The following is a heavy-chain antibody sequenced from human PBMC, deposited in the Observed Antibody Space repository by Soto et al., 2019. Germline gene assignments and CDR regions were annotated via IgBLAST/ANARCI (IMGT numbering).Heavy chain of an antibody. CDR3: ARSSGRRHVFTFDYGLDV. D-gene: IGHD3-16*01. Sequence: QVQLVESGGGLVEPGGSLRLSCAASGFSVGDNYMTWIRQAPGKGLEWLSYSSSSGGYTNYADSVKGRFTISRDNAKNSLYLQMVSLRAEDTAVYFCARSSGRRHVFTFDYGLDVWGQGTTVTVSS. CDR2: SSSSGGYT. V-gene: IGHV3-11*06. CDR1: GFSVGDNY. J-gene: IGHJ6*02.